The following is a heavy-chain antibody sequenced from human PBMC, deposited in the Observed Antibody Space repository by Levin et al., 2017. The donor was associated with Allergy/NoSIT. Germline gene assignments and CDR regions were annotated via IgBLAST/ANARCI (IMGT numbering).Heavy chain of an antibody. D-gene: IGHD3-10*01. CDR1: GGSISSSNW. Sequence: SQTLSLTCAVSGGSISSSNWWSWVRQPPGKGLEWIGEIYHSGSTNYNPSLKSRVTISVDKSKNQFSLKLSSVTAADTAVYYCAREVGYYGSGSYHRLPDAFDVWGQGTMVTVSS. CDR2: IYHSGST. CDR3: AREVGYYGSGSYHRLPDAFDV. J-gene: IGHJ3*01. V-gene: IGHV4-4*02.